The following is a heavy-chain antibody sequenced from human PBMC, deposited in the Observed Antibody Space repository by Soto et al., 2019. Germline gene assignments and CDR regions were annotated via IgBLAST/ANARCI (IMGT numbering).Heavy chain of an antibody. CDR2: IYYSGST. V-gene: IGHV4-59*08. CDR1: GGSISSYY. D-gene: IGHD3-9*01. Sequence: SETLSLTCTVSGGSISSYYWSWIRQPPGKGLKWIGYIYYSGSTNYNPSLKSRVTISVDTSKNQFSLKLSSVTAADTAVYYCARHLNSLEYDILTASGGMDVWGQGTTVTVSS. CDR3: ARHLNSLEYDILTASGGMDV. J-gene: IGHJ6*02.